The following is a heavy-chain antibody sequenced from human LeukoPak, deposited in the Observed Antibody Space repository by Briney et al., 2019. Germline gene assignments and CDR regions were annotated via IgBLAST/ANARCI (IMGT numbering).Heavy chain of an antibody. CDR3: ARRPKPLPEYSSGWYFDY. CDR2: IKQDGSEK. Sequence: GGSLRLSCAASGFTFSSYIMNWVRQAPGKGLEWVANIKQDGSEKYYVDSVKGRFTISRDNAKNSLYLQMNSLRAEDTAVYYCARRPKPLPEYSSGWYFDYWGQGTLVTVSS. V-gene: IGHV3-7*01. D-gene: IGHD6-19*01. J-gene: IGHJ4*02. CDR1: GFTFSSYI.